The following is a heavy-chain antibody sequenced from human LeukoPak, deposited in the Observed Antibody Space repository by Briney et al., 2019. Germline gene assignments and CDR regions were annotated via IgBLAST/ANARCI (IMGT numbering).Heavy chain of an antibody. CDR1: GFSLEDYA. Sequence: PGRSLRLSCVGSGFSLEDYAMHWVRQVPGKGLEWVSSISWDSGSQAYTDSVKGRFTISRDNDKNSLYLKMNSLRLEDTAFYYCIKDMGFDLLKDAFHVWGQGTLVTVSS. D-gene: IGHD3-9*01. V-gene: IGHV3-9*01. CDR3: IKDMGFDLLKDAFHV. CDR2: ISWDSGSQ. J-gene: IGHJ3*01.